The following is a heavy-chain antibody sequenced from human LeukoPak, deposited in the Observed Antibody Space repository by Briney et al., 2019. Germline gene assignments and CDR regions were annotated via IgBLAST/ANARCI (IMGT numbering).Heavy chain of an antibody. Sequence: ASVKVSCKASGYSFTSYAIHWVRQAPGQRLEWMGWINAGTGNTKYSQKFQGRVTITRDTSASTAYMYLSSLRSEDTALYYCARPRYCSGGICHWGHFEYWGQGTLVTVSS. D-gene: IGHD2-15*01. CDR2: INAGTGNT. J-gene: IGHJ4*02. CDR3: ARPRYCSGGICHWGHFEY. V-gene: IGHV1-3*01. CDR1: GYSFTSYA.